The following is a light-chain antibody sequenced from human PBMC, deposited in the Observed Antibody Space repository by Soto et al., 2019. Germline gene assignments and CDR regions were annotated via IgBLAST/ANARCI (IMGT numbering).Light chain of an antibody. CDR3: QQFASYPVT. CDR2: DAS. CDR1: QGIFST. Sequence: AIQLTQSPSSLSASVGDRVTITCRASQGIFSTLAWYQQKPGKAPKLLIYDASTLQSGVPSRFSGSGSGTDFTLTIGGLQPEEFASYYCQQFASYPVTFGQGTKVEIK. V-gene: IGKV1-13*02. J-gene: IGKJ1*01.